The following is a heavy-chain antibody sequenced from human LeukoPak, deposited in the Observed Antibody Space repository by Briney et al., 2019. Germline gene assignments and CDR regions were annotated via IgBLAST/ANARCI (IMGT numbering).Heavy chain of an antibody. J-gene: IGHJ4*02. D-gene: IGHD3-22*01. CDR3: VRGEDYDDSRGYYLGS. V-gene: IGHV3-48*03. CDR1: GFTFSSYE. Sequence: GGSLRLSCAASGFTFSSYEMNWVRQAPGKGLEWVSYISSSGSTIHYADSVKGRFTISRDNAKNSLYLQMNSLRAEDTAVYHCVRGEDYDDSRGYYLGSWGQGTLVTVSS. CDR2: ISSSGSTI.